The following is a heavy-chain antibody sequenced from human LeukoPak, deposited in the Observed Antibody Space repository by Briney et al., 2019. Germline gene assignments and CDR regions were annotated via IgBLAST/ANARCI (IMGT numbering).Heavy chain of an antibody. CDR3: AGIASAKYYYGMDV. D-gene: IGHD6-13*01. CDR2: IYSGGST. Sequence: GGSLRLSCAASGFTVSSNYMSWVRQAPGKGLEWVSVIYSGGSTYYADCVKGRFTISRDNSKNTLYLQMNSLRAEDTAVYYCAGIASAKYYYGMDVWGQGTTVTVSS. V-gene: IGHV3-53*01. CDR1: GFTVSSNY. J-gene: IGHJ6*02.